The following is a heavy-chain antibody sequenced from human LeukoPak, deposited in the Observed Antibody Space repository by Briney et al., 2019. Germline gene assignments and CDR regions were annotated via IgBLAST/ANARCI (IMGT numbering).Heavy chain of an antibody. D-gene: IGHD5-12*01. CDR1: GSNFSSYW. CDR2: INYDGTTT. Sequence: QPGGSLRLSCAASGSNFSSYWMRWVRQPPGKGLVWISLINYDGTTTSYADSVQGRFTISRDNAKNTLYLQMNSLRAEDTAAFFCGRGGPRGYSGYVIDYWGQGTPITVSS. V-gene: IGHV3-74*01. J-gene: IGHJ4*02. CDR3: GRGGPRGYSGYVIDY.